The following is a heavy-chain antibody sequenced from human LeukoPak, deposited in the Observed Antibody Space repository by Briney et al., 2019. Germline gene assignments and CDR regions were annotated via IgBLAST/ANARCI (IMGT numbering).Heavy chain of an antibody. CDR2: IVPIFGTA. D-gene: IGHD3-10*01. CDR3: ARSLGVLLWFGESFDY. V-gene: IGHV1-69*13. Sequence: SVKVSCKASGGTFSSYAISWVRQAPGQGLEWMGGIVPIFGTANYAQRFQGRVTITADESTSTAYMELSSLRSEDTAVYYCARSLGVLLWFGESFDYWGQGTLVTVSS. CDR1: GGTFSSYA. J-gene: IGHJ4*02.